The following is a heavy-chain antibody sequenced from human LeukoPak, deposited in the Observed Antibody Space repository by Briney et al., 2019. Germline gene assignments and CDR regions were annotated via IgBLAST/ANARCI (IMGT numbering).Heavy chain of an antibody. CDR2: INPNSGGT. J-gene: IGHJ6*02. CDR3: ASGWVVPELGDYYGMDV. D-gene: IGHD2-2*01. CDR1: GYTFTGYY. V-gene: IGHV1-2*04. Sequence: ASVKVSCKASGYTFTGYYMHWVRQAPGQGLEWMGWINPNSGGTNYAQKFQGWVTMTRDTSISTAYMELSRLRSDDTAVYYCASGWVVPELGDYYGMDVRGQGTTVTVSS.